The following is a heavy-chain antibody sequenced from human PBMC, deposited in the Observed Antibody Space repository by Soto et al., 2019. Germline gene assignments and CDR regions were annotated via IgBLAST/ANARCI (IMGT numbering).Heavy chain of an antibody. D-gene: IGHD6-13*01. J-gene: IGHJ4*02. CDR2: IIGVGGPT. Sequence: PAESLRPSCAAYGSTFSAYGMSWVRQLPGEGRGWVSVIIGVGGPTLYAGSGKGRLSTSTDNSAHTPYVQVDSLRTEATSVYYCAKGRESEEAGHLDFWGQGTMVTVSS. CDR3: AKGRESEEAGHLDF. CDR1: GSTFSAYG. V-gene: IGHV3-23*01.